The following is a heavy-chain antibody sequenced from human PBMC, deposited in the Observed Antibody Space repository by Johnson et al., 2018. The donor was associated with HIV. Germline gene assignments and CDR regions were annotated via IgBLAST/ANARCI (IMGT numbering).Heavy chain of an antibody. D-gene: IGHD4-23*01. CDR3: TTDLVTPHAFDI. CDR1: GFTFSSYG. CDR2: IWYDGSNK. Sequence: QVLLVESGGGVVQPGRSLRLSCAASGFTFSSYGMHWVRQAPGKGLEWVAVIWYDGSNKYYADSVKGRFTISRDNSKNTLYLQMNSLKTEDTAVYYCTTDLVTPHAFDIWGQGTMVTVSS. J-gene: IGHJ3*02. V-gene: IGHV3-33*01.